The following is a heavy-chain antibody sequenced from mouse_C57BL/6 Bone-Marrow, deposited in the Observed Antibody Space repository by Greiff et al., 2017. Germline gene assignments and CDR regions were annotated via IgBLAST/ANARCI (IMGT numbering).Heavy chain of an antibody. CDR1: GFSLTSYG. D-gene: IGHD1-1*01. CDR3: AILGDYYGSSPWFAY. V-gene: IGHV2-9*01. J-gene: IGHJ3*01. CDR2: IWGGGST. Sequence: VKLMESGPGLVAPSQSLSITCTVPGFSLTSYGVDCVRQPPGKGLEWLGVIWGGGSTNYNSALMSRLSISKDNSKSQVFLKMNSLQADDTAMYYCAILGDYYGSSPWFAYWGQGTLVTVSA.